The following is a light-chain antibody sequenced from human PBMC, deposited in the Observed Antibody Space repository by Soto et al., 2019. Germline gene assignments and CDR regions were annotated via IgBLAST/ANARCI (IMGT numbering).Light chain of an antibody. CDR3: QQYGSSPWT. CDR2: GAS. V-gene: IGKV3-20*01. CDR1: QGISNTY. Sequence: EIVLTQSPDTVSLSPGERATLSCRASQGISNTYLAWYQQKPGQAPRLLIYGASFRATGIPDRFTGSGSGTDFTLTITRLEPEDFAVYFCQQYGSSPWTFGQGTKV. J-gene: IGKJ1*01.